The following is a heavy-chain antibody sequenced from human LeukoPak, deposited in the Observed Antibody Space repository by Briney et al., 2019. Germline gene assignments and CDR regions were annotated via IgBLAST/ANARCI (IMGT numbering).Heavy chain of an antibody. CDR1: GFTFTNYG. D-gene: IGHD3-16*02. CDR2: ISYDGSNK. V-gene: IGHV3-30*18. Sequence: GGSLRLSCAASGFTFTNYGMHWVRQAPGKGLEWVAVISYDGSNKHYADAVKGRFTISRDNSKNTLNLQMNSLRVEDTAVYYCAKASIYVYYGMDVWGQGTTVTVSS. J-gene: IGHJ6*02. CDR3: AKASIYVYYGMDV.